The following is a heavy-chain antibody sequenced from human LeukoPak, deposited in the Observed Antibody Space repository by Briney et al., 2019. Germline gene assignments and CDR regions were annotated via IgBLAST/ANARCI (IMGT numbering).Heavy chain of an antibody. CDR1: GFSFSSYA. CDR2: ISGSGGST. D-gene: IGHD6-19*01. V-gene: IGHV3-23*01. CDR3: AKDPGSSSGWYYFDY. Sequence: GGSLRLSCAASGFSFSSYAMNWVRQAPGKGLEWVSSISGSGGSTYYADSVKGRFTISRDNSKNTLYLQMNSLRAEDTAVYYCAKDPGSSSGWYYFDYWGQGTLVTVSS. J-gene: IGHJ4*02.